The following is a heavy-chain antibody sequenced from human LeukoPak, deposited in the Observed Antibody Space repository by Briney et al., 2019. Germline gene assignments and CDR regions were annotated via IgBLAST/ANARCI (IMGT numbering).Heavy chain of an antibody. CDR1: GFPFKTYD. CDR3: AREGGPLTGVLDAFDL. V-gene: IGHV3-20*04. CDR2: IDWEGGRT. Sequence: GGSLRLSCEASGFPFKTYDMAWVRQAPGKGLERVAGIDWEGGRTGFAESVKGRFTISRDTVRNFLYLEVNSLRAEDTALYFCAREGGPLTGVLDAFDLWGQGTMVIVSS. J-gene: IGHJ3*01. D-gene: IGHD2-8*02.